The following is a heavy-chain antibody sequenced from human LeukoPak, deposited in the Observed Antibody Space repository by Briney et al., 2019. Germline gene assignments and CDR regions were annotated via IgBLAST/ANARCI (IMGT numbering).Heavy chain of an antibody. CDR2: INKDGSEK. CDR3: ATYTQHFGAPGGADY. D-gene: IGHD2-8*02. J-gene: IGHJ4*02. Sequence: GGSLRLSCVVSRLTFSGYWMRWVRQAPGKGLEWVAAINKDGSEKRYVDSVEGRFTISRDNARNSVYLKMTSLGAEDTAVYYCATYTQHFGAPGGADYWGLGALVTVSS. CDR1: RLTFSGYW. V-gene: IGHV3-7*03.